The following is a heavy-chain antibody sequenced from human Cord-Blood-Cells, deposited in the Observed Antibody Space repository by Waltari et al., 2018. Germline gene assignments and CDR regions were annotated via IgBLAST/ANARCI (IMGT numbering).Heavy chain of an antibody. Sequence: QVQLQESGPGLVKPSETLSLTCTVSGGSISSYYWSWIRQPPGKGLEWIGYIYYSGSTNSNPSLKSRVTRSVDTSKNQFSRKLSSVTAADTAGYYWARGDVGYSYGYFDYWGQGTLVTVSS. CDR3: ARGDVGYSYGYFDY. D-gene: IGHD5-18*01. V-gene: IGHV4-59*01. J-gene: IGHJ4*02. CDR2: IYYSGST. CDR1: GGSISSYY.